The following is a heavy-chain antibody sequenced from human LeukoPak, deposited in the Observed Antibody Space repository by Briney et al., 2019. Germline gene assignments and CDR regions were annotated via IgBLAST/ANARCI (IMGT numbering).Heavy chain of an antibody. V-gene: IGHV3-15*01. CDR1: GFTFSNAW. CDR3: TTISPAGFLDY. J-gene: IGHJ4*02. D-gene: IGHD6-13*01. Sequence: GGSLRLSCAASGFTFSNAWMSWVRQAPGKGLEWVGRIKSKTDGGTTDYAAPVKGRFTISRDDSKNTLYLQMNSLKTEDIAVYYCTTISPAGFLDYWGQGTLVTVSS. CDR2: IKSKTDGGTT.